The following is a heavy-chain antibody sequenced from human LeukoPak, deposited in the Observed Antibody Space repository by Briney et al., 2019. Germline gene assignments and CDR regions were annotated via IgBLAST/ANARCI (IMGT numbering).Heavy chain of an antibody. D-gene: IGHD3-16*01. Sequence: GGSLRLSCAASGFTFSSYAMHWVRQAPGKGLEWVAVISYDGSNKYYADSVKGRFTISRDNSKNTLYLQMNSLRAEDTAVYYCAKDYYDYGDYWGQGTLVTVSS. CDR1: GFTFSSYA. CDR2: ISYDGSNK. V-gene: IGHV3-30*04. CDR3: AKDYYDYGDY. J-gene: IGHJ4*02.